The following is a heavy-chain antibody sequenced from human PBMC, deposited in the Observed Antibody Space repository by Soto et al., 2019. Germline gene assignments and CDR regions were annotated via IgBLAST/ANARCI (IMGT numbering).Heavy chain of an antibody. V-gene: IGHV4-59*12. CDR1: GGSISSSY. D-gene: IGHD3-3*01. Sequence: SETLSLTCTVSGGSISSSYWSWIRQPPGKGLEWLAYIYHSGSTNYNPSLKSRVTISVDKSKNQFSLKLSSVTAADTAVYYCARVGALTIFGLDYWGQGTLVTVSS. CDR2: IYHSGST. CDR3: ARVGALTIFGLDY. J-gene: IGHJ4*02.